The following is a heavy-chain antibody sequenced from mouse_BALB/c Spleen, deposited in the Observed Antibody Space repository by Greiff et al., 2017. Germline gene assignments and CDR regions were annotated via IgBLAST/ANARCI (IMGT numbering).Heavy chain of an antibody. CDR3: ASGVQDYAMDY. CDR2: IDPSDSYT. J-gene: IGHJ4*01. D-gene: IGHD6-1*01. V-gene: IGHV1-69*02. CDR1: GYTFTTYW. Sequence: VQLQQPGAELVKPGASVKLSCKASGYTFTTYWMDWVKQRPGQGLEWIGEIDPSDSYTNYNQKFKGKATLTVDKSSSTAYMQLSSLTSEDSAVYDCASGVQDYAMDYWGQGTSVTVSS.